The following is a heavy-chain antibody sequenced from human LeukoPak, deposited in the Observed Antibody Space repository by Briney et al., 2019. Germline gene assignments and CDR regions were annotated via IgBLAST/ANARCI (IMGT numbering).Heavy chain of an antibody. Sequence: KASETLSLTCTVSGGSISSGSYYWSWIRQPAGKGLEWIGRIYTSGSTNYNPSLKSRVTISVDTSKNQFSLKLSSVTAADTAVYYCARDRGVQLWSLNAAELDYWGQGTLVTVSS. CDR1: GGSISSGSYY. D-gene: IGHD5-18*01. V-gene: IGHV4-61*02. J-gene: IGHJ4*02. CDR2: IYTSGST. CDR3: ARDRGVQLWSLNAAELDY.